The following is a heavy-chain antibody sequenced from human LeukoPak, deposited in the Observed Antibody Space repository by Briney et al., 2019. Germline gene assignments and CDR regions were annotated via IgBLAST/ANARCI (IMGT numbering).Heavy chain of an antibody. Sequence: SETLSLTCTVSGGSISSTIYYWGWIRQPPGKGLEWIGSIYCSGSTYYNPFRKSRVTLSVDTSNNQFSLRLSSVTATDTAVYYCARQAVDTWFDPWGQGTLVTVSS. CDR2: IYCSGST. CDR1: GGSISSTIYY. D-gene: IGHD3-9*01. CDR3: ARQAVDTWFDP. V-gene: IGHV4-39*01. J-gene: IGHJ5*02.